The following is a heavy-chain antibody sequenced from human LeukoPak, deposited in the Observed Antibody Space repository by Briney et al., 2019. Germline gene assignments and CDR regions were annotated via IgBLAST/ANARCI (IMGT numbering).Heavy chain of an antibody. CDR2: INPSDGST. CDR3: ASGVLALFYYYGMDV. J-gene: IGHJ6*02. V-gene: IGHV1-46*01. CDR1: GYTFTWYY. Sequence: ASVKVSRKASGYTFTWYYLHWVRQAPGQGLEWMGVINPSDGSTRYAQKFQGRVTMTRDTSTSTVYMELSSLRSEDTAVYYCASGVLALFYYYGMDVWGQGTTVTVSS. D-gene: IGHD1-1*01.